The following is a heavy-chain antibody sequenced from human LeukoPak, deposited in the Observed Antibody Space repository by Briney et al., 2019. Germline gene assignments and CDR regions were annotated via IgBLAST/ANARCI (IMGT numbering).Heavy chain of an antibody. D-gene: IGHD3-10*02. CDR1: GFTFSDYY. J-gene: IGHJ6*04. CDR3: AELGITMIGGV. V-gene: IGHV3-11*04. CDR2: ISSSGSTI. Sequence: GGSLRLSCAASGFTFSDYYMNWVRQAPGKGLELVSYISSSGSTIYYADSVKGRFTISRDNAKNSLYLQTNSLRAEDTAVYYCAELGITMIGGVWGKGTTVTISS.